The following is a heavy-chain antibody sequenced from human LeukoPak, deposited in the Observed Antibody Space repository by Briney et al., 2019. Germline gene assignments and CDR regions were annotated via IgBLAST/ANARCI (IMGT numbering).Heavy chain of an antibody. D-gene: IGHD3-10*01. V-gene: IGHV4-61*02. CDR1: GGSISSSSYY. J-gene: IGHJ6*02. CDR3: ARVGRVGPSDYGMDV. Sequence: SETLSLTCTVSGGSISSSSYYWSWIRQPAGKGLEWIGRIYSSGSTDYNASLKSRVTMSVDTSENQFSLKLSSVTAADTAVYYCARVGRVGPSDYGMDVWGQGTTVTVSS. CDR2: IYSSGST.